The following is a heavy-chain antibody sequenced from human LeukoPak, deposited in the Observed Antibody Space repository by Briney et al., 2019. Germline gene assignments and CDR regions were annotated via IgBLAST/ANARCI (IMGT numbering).Heavy chain of an antibody. D-gene: IGHD6-19*01. CDR1: GGSISSDY. V-gene: IGHV4-4*09. Sequence: SETLSFTCSVSGGSISSDYWNWIRQSPGKGLEWIAFSHSSGHTSSNPSLSGRVTTSVDTSKNQLSLKLSSVTAADTAVYYCARALDPNRSGWYRLFDYWGQGTLVTVPS. CDR3: ARALDPNRSGWYRLFDY. J-gene: IGHJ4*02. CDR2: SHSSGHT.